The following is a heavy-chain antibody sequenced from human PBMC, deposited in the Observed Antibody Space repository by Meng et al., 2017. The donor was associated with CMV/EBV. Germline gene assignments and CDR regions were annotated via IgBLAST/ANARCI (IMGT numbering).Heavy chain of an antibody. D-gene: IGHD6-13*01. CDR3: ATQQLVHRDY. V-gene: IGHV3-43D*03. CDR1: GFTFDDYA. CDR2: ISWDGGST. Sequence: GGSLRLSCAASGFTFDDYAMHWVRQAPGKGLEWVSLISWDGGSTYYADSVKGRFTISRDNSKNSLYLQMNSLRAGDTALYYCATQQLVHRDYWGQGTLVTVSS. J-gene: IGHJ4*02.